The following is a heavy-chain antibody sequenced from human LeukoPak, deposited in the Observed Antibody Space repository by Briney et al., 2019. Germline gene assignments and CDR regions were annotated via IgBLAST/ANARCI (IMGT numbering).Heavy chain of an antibody. CDR3: ARDLNCRSTSCLNWFDP. CDR2: VSSSSSTI. J-gene: IGHJ5*02. D-gene: IGHD2-2*01. CDR1: GFTFSSYS. Sequence: GGSLRLSCAASGFTFSSYSMNWVRQAPGKGLEWVSYVSSSSSTIYYADSVKGRLTISRDNAKNSLYLLMNSLRAEDTAVYYCARDLNCRSTSCLNWFDPWGQGTLVTVSS. V-gene: IGHV3-48*01.